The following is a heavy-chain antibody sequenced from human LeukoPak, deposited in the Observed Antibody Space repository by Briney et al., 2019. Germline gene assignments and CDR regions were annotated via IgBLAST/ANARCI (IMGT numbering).Heavy chain of an antibody. CDR2: INPNSGGT. V-gene: IGHV1-2*02. CDR3: ATDGEQLVARYYFDY. Sequence: ASVKVSCKASGYTFTGYYMHWVRQAPGQGLEWMGWINPNSGGTNYAQKFQGRVTMTRDTSISTAYMELSRLRSDDTAVYYCATDGEQLVARYYFDYWSQGTLVAVSS. D-gene: IGHD6-6*01. J-gene: IGHJ4*02. CDR1: GYTFTGYY.